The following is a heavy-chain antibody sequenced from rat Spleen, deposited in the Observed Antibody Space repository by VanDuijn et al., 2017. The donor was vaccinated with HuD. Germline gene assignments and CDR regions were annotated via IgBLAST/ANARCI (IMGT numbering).Heavy chain of an antibody. CDR2: ISSDGRRN. CDR1: GFTFSDYY. J-gene: IGHJ3*01. D-gene: IGHD1-4*01. Sequence: EVQLVESGGGLVQPGRSLKLSCAASGFTFSDYYMAWVRQAPAKGLEWVATISSDGRRNYYRDSMKGRFTVSRDNTKSTLYLQMDSLRSEDTATYYCATHQPIRVYTKNWFAYWGQGTLVTVSS. CDR3: ATHQPIRVYTKNWFAY. V-gene: IGHV5-7*01.